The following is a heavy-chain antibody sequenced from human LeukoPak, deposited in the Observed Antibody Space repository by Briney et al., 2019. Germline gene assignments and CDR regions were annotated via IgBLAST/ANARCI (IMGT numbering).Heavy chain of an antibody. CDR1: GGSISTYY. V-gene: IGHV4-59*01. Sequence: PSETLSLTCTVSGGSISTYYWSWIRQPPGKGLEWIGYIYYSGSTNYNPSLKSRVTVSVDTSNNQFSLKLSSVTAADTAVYYCAKFSSQRGGYWGQGTLVTVSS. J-gene: IGHJ4*02. CDR3: AKFSSQRGGY. D-gene: IGHD6-13*01. CDR2: IYYSGST.